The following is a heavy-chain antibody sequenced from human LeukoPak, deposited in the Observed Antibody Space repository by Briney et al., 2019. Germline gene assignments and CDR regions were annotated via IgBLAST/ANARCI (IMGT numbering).Heavy chain of an antibody. CDR2: ISNTGKTI. J-gene: IGHJ5*01. Sequence: GGSLRLSCAASGFTFSTYEMNWVRQAPGKGLEWISFISNTGKTIYYADSVKGRLTISRDNAQNSLFLQLNGLRAEDTAVYYCAGGLYSNSGGWFDSWGQGTLVTVSS. D-gene: IGHD6-13*01. CDR3: AGGLYSNSGGWFDS. CDR1: GFTFSTYE. V-gene: IGHV3-48*03.